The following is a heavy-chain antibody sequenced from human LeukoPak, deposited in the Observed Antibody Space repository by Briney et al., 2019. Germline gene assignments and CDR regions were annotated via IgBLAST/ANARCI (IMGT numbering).Heavy chain of an antibody. J-gene: IGHJ5*02. D-gene: IGHD2/OR15-2a*01. Sequence: GGSLRLSCAASGFTFSSYGMHWVRQAPGMGLEWLSRINSYGSSTTYADSVKGRLTISRDNAKNTLYLQMNSLRAEDTAVYYCVRGGVENSFGHNWFDPWGQGTLVTVSS. CDR1: GFTFSSYG. CDR2: INSYGSST. V-gene: IGHV3-74*01. CDR3: VRGGVENSFGHNWFDP.